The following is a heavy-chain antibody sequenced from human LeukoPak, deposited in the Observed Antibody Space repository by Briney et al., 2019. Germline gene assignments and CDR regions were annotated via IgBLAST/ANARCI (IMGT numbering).Heavy chain of an antibody. D-gene: IGHD2-2*01. CDR2: IIPIFGTA. J-gene: IGHJ4*02. V-gene: IGHV1-69*13. Sequence: SVKVSCTASGGTFSSYAISWVRQAPGQGLEWMGGIIPIFGTANYAQKFQGRVTITADESTSTAYMELSSLRSEDTAVYYCARVKPSQYCSSTSCSDYWGQGTLVTVSS. CDR1: GGTFSSYA. CDR3: ARVKPSQYCSSTSCSDY.